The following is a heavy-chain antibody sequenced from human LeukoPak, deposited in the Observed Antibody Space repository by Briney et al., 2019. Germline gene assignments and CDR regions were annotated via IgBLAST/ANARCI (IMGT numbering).Heavy chain of an antibody. Sequence: PGGSLRLSCAASGFSFSSYWLSWVRQAPGKGLEWVANMNLDGRAKFYEDSVRGRFTISRDNAKNSLFLQMNSLRAEDTAIYYCTGTLDGWGGLGGQGTMATVFS. D-gene: IGHD3-3*01. CDR1: GFSFSSYW. CDR3: TGTLDGWGGL. CDR2: MNLDGRAK. J-gene: IGHJ3*01. V-gene: IGHV3-7*01.